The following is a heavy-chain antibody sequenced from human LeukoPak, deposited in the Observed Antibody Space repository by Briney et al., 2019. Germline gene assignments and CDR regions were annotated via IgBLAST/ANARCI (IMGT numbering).Heavy chain of an antibody. Sequence: GGSLRLSCAASGFTFSSYAMSWVRQAPGKGLEWVSAISGSGGSTYYADSVKGRFTISRDNSKNTLYLQMNSLRAEDTAVYYCAKSSGTMVQRANWFDPWGQGTLVTVSS. V-gene: IGHV3-23*01. CDR2: ISGSGGST. CDR1: GFTFSSYA. D-gene: IGHD3-10*01. CDR3: AKSSGTMVQRANWFDP. J-gene: IGHJ5*02.